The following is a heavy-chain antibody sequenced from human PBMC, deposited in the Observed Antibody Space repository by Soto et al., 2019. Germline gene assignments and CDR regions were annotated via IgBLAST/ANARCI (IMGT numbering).Heavy chain of an antibody. D-gene: IGHD6-19*01. J-gene: IGHJ4*02. V-gene: IGHV4-59*12. Sequence: SETLSLTCTVSGVSISSYSWGWIRQPPGKGLEWIGYVYYTGSTIYNPSLKSRVTISVETSKNQFSLKLSSVTAADTAVYYCARRAVALDYWGQGTLVTVSS. CDR2: VYYTGST. CDR1: GVSISSYS. CDR3: ARRAVALDY.